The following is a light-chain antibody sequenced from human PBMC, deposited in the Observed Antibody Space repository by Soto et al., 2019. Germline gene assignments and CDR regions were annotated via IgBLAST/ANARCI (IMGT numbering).Light chain of an antibody. CDR1: QSISSW. CDR3: QQYHSYPWT. Sequence: DIQMTQSPSTLSSFVGDRVTITCRASQSISSWLAWYQQKPGKAPNLVIYEASNLETGVPSRFSGSGSGTEFTLTISGLQSDDLATYYCQQYHSYPWTFGQGTKVALK. J-gene: IGKJ1*01. CDR2: EAS. V-gene: IGKV1-5*03.